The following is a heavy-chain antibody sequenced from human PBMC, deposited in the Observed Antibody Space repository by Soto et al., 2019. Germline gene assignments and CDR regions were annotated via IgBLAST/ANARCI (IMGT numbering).Heavy chain of an antibody. J-gene: IGHJ4*02. D-gene: IGHD4-17*01. CDR1: GCSISSGYR. V-gene: IGHV4-4*02. Sequence: QVQLQESGPGLVKPSWTLSLTCAVSGCSISSGYRGSWVRQPPGKGLEWIGEIYHSVSNNYNRTLKSRVSVSVEKSKNQISLKMSSETGADTAVYYCARGYGDYYLDYWGQGTLVTVSS. CDR3: ARGYGDYYLDY. CDR2: IYHSVSN.